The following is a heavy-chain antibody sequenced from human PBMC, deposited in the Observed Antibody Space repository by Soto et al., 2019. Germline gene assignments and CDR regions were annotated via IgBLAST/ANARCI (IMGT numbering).Heavy chain of an antibody. CDR2: IYYSGST. V-gene: IGHV4-31*03. D-gene: IGHD3-22*01. J-gene: IGHJ4*02. Sequence: PSETLSLTCTVSGGSISSGGYYWSWIRQHPGKGLEWIGYIYYSGSTYYNPSLKSRVTISVDTSKNQFSLKLSSVTAAYTAVYYCAITLTYYYATSGSPPRFDYWGQGTLVTVSS. CDR3: AITLTYYYATSGSPPRFDY. CDR1: GGSISSGGYY.